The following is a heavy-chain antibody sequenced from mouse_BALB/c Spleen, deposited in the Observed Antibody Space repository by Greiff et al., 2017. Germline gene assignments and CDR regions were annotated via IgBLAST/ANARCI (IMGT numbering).Heavy chain of an antibody. CDR3: ARGGIDY. V-gene: IGHV14-3*02. Sequence: VQLQQSGAELVKPGASVKLSCTASGFNITDTYMHWVKQRPEQGLEWIGRFHPANGNTKYDPKFQGKATIPADTSSNTAYLQLSSLTSEDTAFYYCARGGIDYWGQGTTLTVSS. CDR2: FHPANGNT. CDR1: GFNITDTY. J-gene: IGHJ2*01.